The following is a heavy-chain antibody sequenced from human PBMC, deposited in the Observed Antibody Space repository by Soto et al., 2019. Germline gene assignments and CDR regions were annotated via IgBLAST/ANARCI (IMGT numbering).Heavy chain of an antibody. V-gene: IGHV1-69*13. D-gene: IGHD5-12*01. CDR1: GGTFSSYA. CDR3: ARDPGYSGYDSGRYVY. CDR2: IIPIFGTA. J-gene: IGHJ4*02. Sequence: ASVKVSCKASGGTFSSYAISWVRQAPGQGLEWMGGIIPIFGTANYAQKFQGRVTITADESTSTAYMELSSLRSEDTAVYYCARDPGYSGYDSGRYVYWGQGTLVTVSS.